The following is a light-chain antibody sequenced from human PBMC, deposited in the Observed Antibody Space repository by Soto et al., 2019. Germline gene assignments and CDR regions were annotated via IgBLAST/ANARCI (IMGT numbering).Light chain of an antibody. J-gene: IGLJ2*01. CDR1: DSNIGSNS. CDR2: YNN. Sequence: QAVLTQPPSASGTAGQVVTISCSGGDSNIGSNSVYWYQHLPRMAPKLLIYYNNQRPSGVPDRFSGSRSGTSASLAIVGLRSEDEAVYYCAAWDDSLKGLVFGGGTKLTVL. CDR3: AAWDDSLKGLV. V-gene: IGLV1-47*02.